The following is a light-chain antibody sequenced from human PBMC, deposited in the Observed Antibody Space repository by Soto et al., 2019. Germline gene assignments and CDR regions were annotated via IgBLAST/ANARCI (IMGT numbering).Light chain of an antibody. J-gene: IGLJ3*02. CDR2: EVN. V-gene: IGLV2-14*01. CDR3: SSYTSYTTLV. CDR1: SSDIGDYDY. Sequence: QSVLTQPASVSGSPGQSITISCTGTSSDIGDYDYVSWYQQHPGKAPKLMIFEVNKRPSGVSNRFSGSKSGNAASLTVSGLQAEDEAVYYCSSYTSYTTLVFGGGTKLTVL.